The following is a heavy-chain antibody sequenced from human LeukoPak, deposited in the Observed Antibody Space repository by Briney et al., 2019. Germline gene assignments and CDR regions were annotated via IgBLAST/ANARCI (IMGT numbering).Heavy chain of an antibody. CDR1: GGSFSGYY. Sequence: PSETLSHTCAVYGGSFSGYYWSWIRQPPGKGLEWVGEINHSGSTNYNPSLKSRVTISVDTSKNQFSLKLSSVTAADTAVYYCARDEEVRGVIYDYWGQGTLVTVSS. CDR2: INHSGST. D-gene: IGHD3-10*01. CDR3: ARDEEVRGVIYDY. V-gene: IGHV4-34*01. J-gene: IGHJ4*02.